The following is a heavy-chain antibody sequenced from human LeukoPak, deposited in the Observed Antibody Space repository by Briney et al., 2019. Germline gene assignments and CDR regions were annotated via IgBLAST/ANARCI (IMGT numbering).Heavy chain of an antibody. CDR1: GFTFSSYG. D-gene: IGHD3-22*01. J-gene: IGHJ4*02. Sequence: GGSLRLSCAASGFTFSSYGMSWVRQAPGKGLEWVSAISGSGGSTYYADSVKGRFTISRDNSKNTLYLQMNSLRAEDTAVYYCARDILSYYYDSSGAFDYWGQGTLVTVSS. V-gene: IGHV3-23*01. CDR3: ARDILSYYYDSSGAFDY. CDR2: ISGSGGST.